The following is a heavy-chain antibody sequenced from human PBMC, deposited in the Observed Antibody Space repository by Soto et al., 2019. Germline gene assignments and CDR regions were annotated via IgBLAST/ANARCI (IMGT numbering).Heavy chain of an antibody. D-gene: IGHD1-1*01. V-gene: IGHV3-66*01. Sequence: GESLKISCAASGFTVSSNYMSWVRQAPGKGLEWVSVIYSGGSTYYADSVKGRFTISRHNSKNTLYLQMNSLRAEDTAVYYCARGINWYFDYWGQGTLVTVSS. CDR2: IYSGGST. CDR3: ARGINWYFDY. CDR1: GFTVSSNY. J-gene: IGHJ4*02.